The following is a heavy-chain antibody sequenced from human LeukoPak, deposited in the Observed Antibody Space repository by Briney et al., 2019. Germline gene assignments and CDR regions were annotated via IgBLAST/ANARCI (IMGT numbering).Heavy chain of an antibody. CDR1: GGSISSYY. CDR3: ARDPLHDTAIHLVAFDI. V-gene: IGHV4-4*09. J-gene: IGHJ3*02. D-gene: IGHD5-18*01. Sequence: PSETLSLTCTVSGGSISSYYWSWIRQPPGKGLEWIGYIYTSGSTNYNPSLKSRVTISVDTSKNQFPLKLSSVTAADTAVYYCARDPLHDTAIHLVAFDIWGQGTTVTVSS. CDR2: IYTSGST.